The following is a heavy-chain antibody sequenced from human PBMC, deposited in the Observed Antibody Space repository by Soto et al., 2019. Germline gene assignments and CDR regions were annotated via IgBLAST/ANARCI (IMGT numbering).Heavy chain of an antibody. D-gene: IGHD3-3*01. CDR1: GYTFTSYD. J-gene: IGHJ4*02. Sequence: ASVKVSCKASGYTFTSYDINWVRQATGQGLEWMGWMNPNSGNTGYAQKFQGRVTMTRNTSISTAYMELSSLRSEDTAVYYCARGDPRITISGVVMDDYWGQGTLVTVSS. V-gene: IGHV1-8*01. CDR2: MNPNSGNT. CDR3: ARGDPRITISGVVMDDY.